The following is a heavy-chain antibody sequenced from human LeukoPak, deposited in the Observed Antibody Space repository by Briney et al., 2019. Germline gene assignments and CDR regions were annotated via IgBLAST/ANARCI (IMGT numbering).Heavy chain of an antibody. V-gene: IGHV4-39*07. CDR3: ARVAAAGTYYFDY. CDR2: IYYSGST. Sequence: SSETLSLTCTVSGGSISSSSYYWGWIRQPPGKGLEWIGSIYYSGSTYYNPSLKSRVTISVDTSKNQFSLKLSSVTAADTAVYYCARVAAAGTYYFDYWGQGTLVTVSS. D-gene: IGHD6-13*01. CDR1: GGSISSSSYY. J-gene: IGHJ4*02.